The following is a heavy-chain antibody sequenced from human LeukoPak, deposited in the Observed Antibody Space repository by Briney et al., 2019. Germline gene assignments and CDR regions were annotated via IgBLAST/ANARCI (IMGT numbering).Heavy chain of an antibody. CDR1: GGTFSYYP. V-gene: IGHV1-69*06. D-gene: IGHD3-10*01. Sequence: SVKVPCKASGGTFSYYPISWVRQAPGQGLEWLGSIIPLYGTTKSAQKFLGRVTTTADKSTNTLYMGLDSLTSDDTAVYYCVREEGTSGAFDIWGQGTLVTVSS. J-gene: IGHJ3*02. CDR3: VREEGTSGAFDI. CDR2: IIPLYGTT.